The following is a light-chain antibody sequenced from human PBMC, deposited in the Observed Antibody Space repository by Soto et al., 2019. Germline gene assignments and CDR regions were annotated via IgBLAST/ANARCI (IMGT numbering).Light chain of an antibody. CDR3: AAWDDSLNARV. CDR2: SNN. CDR1: SSNIGSNT. J-gene: IGLJ1*01. Sequence: QLVLTQPPSASGTPGQRVTISCSGSSSNIGSNTVNWYQQLPGTAPTHLIYSNNQRPSGVPDRFSGSKSGTSASLAISGLQSEDEADYYCAAWDDSLNARVFGTGTKLTVL. V-gene: IGLV1-44*01.